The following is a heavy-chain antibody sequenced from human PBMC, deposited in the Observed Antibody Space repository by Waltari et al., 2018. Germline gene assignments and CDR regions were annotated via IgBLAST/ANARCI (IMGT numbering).Heavy chain of an antibody. Sequence: QVQLVQSGAEVKKPGSSVKVSCKASGGTFSSYAISWVRQAPGQGLEWMGGSIPIFGTANYAQKCQGRVTITTDESTSTAYMELSSLRSEDTAVYYCARVRTTITIFGVVAYNWFDPWGQGTLVTVSS. D-gene: IGHD3-3*01. CDR2: SIPIFGTA. CDR1: GGTFSSYA. V-gene: IGHV1-69*05. CDR3: ARVRTTITIFGVVAYNWFDP. J-gene: IGHJ5*02.